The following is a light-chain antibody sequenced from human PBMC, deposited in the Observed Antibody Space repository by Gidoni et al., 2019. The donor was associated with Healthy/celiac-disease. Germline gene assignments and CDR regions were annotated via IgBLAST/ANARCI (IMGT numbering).Light chain of an antibody. J-gene: IGKJ1*01. CDR3: QQYNNWPGT. Sequence: IVMAQSPATLSVSPGERATLSCRASQRVSSNLAWYQQQPGQAPSLLIYGASTRATGIPASFSGRESGTEFTLTISILQSEDFAVYYCQQYNNWPGTFGQXTKVEIK. CDR2: GAS. V-gene: IGKV3-15*01. CDR1: QRVSSN.